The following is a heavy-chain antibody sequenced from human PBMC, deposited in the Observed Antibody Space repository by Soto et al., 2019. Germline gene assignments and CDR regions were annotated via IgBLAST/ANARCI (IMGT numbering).Heavy chain of an antibody. Sequence: EVQLVESGGGLVKPGGSLRLSCAASGFTFSTYTMNWVRQAPGTGLAWVSSINGRSNYIYYADSVKGRFTISRDNAESSLSLQMNSLRAEDTAVYYCAREDGIVGATSAFDYWGQGTLVTVSS. J-gene: IGHJ4*02. D-gene: IGHD1-26*01. CDR2: INGRSNYI. CDR1: GFTFSTYT. V-gene: IGHV3-21*02. CDR3: AREDGIVGATSAFDY.